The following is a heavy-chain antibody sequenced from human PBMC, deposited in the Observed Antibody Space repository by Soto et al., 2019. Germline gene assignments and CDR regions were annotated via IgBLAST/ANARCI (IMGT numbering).Heavy chain of an antibody. J-gene: IGHJ4*02. CDR2: IYYSGST. D-gene: IGHD6-13*01. Sequence: SETLSLTCTVSGGSISSYYWSWIRQPPGKGLEWIGYIYYSGSTNYNPSLKSRVTISVDTSKNQFSLKLSSVTAADTAVYYCARGVDSSSWYFGFFDYWGQGTLVTVSS. CDR1: GGSISSYY. CDR3: ARGVDSSSWYFGFFDY. V-gene: IGHV4-59*01.